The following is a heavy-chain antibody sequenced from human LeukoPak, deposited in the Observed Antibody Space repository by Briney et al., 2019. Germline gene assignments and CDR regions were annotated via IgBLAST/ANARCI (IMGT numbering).Heavy chain of an antibody. CDR2: ISASGGRT. CDR1: GFTFSSSA. D-gene: IGHD2-2*01. V-gene: IGHV3-23*01. CDR3: AKDISVGIVAEPVAMVSPLDV. J-gene: IGHJ3*01. Sequence: PGGSLRLSCAASGFTFSSSAMSWVRQVPGKGLGWVSGISASGGRTYYADSVRGRFTISRDNSKNTLYLQMNSLRAEDTALYYCAKDISVGIVAEPVAMVSPLDVWGQGTMVTVSS.